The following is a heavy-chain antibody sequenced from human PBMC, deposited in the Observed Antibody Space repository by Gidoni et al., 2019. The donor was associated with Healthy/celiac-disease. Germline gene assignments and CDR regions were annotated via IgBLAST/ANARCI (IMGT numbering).Heavy chain of an antibody. D-gene: IGHD5-18*01. V-gene: IGHV4-59*08. CDR3: ARHGFVDTAMLY. CDR2: IYYSGST. J-gene: IGHJ4*02. CDR1: GGSISSYY. Sequence: QVQLQESGPGLVKPSETLSLTCTVSGGSISSYYWSWIRQPPGKGLEWIGYIYYSGSTHYNPSLKSRVTISVDTSKNQFSLKLSSVTAADTAVYYCARHGFVDTAMLYWGQGTLVTVSS.